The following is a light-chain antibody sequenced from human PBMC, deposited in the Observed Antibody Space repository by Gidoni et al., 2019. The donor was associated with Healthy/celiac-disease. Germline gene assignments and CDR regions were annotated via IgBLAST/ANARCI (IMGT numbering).Light chain of an antibody. CDR1: QSISSY. Sequence: DIQMTQSPSSLSASVGDRVTITCRASQSISSYLNWYQQKPGKAPKLPIYAASSLQSGVPSRFSGSGSGTDFTLTISSLQPEDFATYYCQQSYSTLLTFXGXTKVEIK. J-gene: IGKJ4*01. CDR2: AAS. V-gene: IGKV1-39*01. CDR3: QQSYSTLLT.